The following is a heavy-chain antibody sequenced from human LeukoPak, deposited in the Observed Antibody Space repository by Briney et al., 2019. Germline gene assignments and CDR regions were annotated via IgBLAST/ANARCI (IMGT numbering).Heavy chain of an antibody. V-gene: IGHV3-21*01. J-gene: IGHJ5*02. D-gene: IGHD1-7*01. CDR2: ISSSSSYI. CDR1: GFTFSSYS. CDR3: ARGLLRGITGTTNSNWFDP. Sequence: PGGSLRLSCAASGFTFSSYSMNWVRQAPGKGLEWVSSISSSSSYIYYADSVKGRFTISRDNAKNSLYLQMNSLRAEDTAVYYCARGLLRGITGTTNSNWFDPWGQGTLVTVSS.